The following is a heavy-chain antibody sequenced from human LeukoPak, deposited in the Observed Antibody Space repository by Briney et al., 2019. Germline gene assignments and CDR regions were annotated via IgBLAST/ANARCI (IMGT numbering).Heavy chain of an antibody. V-gene: IGHV3-7*01. D-gene: IGHD3-16*01. Sequence: GGTLRLSCAASGFIFNNYWMSWVRQAPGKGLEWVANIKQEGNVKSYVAPVTGRFTISRDNAKNSLYLQMNSLRAEDTAVYYCARVFRPSLTVFMIRGAFDIWGQGTMVTVSS. CDR3: ARVFRPSLTVFMIRGAFDI. J-gene: IGHJ3*02. CDR1: GFIFNNYW. CDR2: IKQEGNVK.